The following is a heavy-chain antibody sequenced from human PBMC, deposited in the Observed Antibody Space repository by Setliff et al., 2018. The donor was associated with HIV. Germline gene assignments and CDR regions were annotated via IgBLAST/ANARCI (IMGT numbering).Heavy chain of an antibody. CDR2: IKPDGSEK. CDR3: ARDYVWGRRAFDI. Sequence: PGESLRLSCAASGFTFSNYWMSWVRQTPGKGLEWVANIKPDGSEKYYVDSVKGRFTISRDNAENSLYLQMNSLRAEDTAVYYCARDYVWGRRAFDIWGPGTMVTVSS. CDR1: GFTFSNYW. D-gene: IGHD3-16*01. V-gene: IGHV3-7*01. J-gene: IGHJ3*02.